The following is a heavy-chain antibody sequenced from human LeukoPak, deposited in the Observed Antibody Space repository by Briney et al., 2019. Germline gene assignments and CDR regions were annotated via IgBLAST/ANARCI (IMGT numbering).Heavy chain of an antibody. CDR2: IIPIFGTA. Sequence: SVKVSCKASGGTFSSYAISWVRQAPGQGLEWMGGIIPIFGTANYAQKLQGRVTMTTDTSTSTAYMELRSLRSDDTAVYYCARDNDYGDSDAFDIWGQGTMVTVSS. V-gene: IGHV1-69*05. CDR1: GGTFSSYA. D-gene: IGHD4-17*01. CDR3: ARDNDYGDSDAFDI. J-gene: IGHJ3*02.